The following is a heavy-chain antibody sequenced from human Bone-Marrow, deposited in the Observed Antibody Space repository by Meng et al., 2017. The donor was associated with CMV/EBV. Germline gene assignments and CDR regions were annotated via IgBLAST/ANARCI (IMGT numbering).Heavy chain of an antibody. Sequence: ASVKVSCKASGYTFTSYDINWVRQATGHGLEWMGWMNPNSGNTGYAQKLQGRVTMTTDTSTSTAYMELRSLRSDDTAVYYCARDTRSDPTGVHYWGQGTLVTVSS. V-gene: IGHV1-8*01. CDR3: ARDTRSDPTGVHY. D-gene: IGHD3-10*01. J-gene: IGHJ4*02. CDR1: GYTFTSYD. CDR2: MNPNSGNT.